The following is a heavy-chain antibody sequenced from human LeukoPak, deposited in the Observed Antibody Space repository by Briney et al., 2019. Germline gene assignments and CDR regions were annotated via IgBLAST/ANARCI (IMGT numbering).Heavy chain of an antibody. Sequence: GASVKVSCKASGYTFTGYYIHWVRQAPGQGLEWMGWINPNSGGTNYAQKFQGRVTMTRDTSISTAYMEMSGLTSDDTAVYYCARDSSSSRLQGWFDPWGQGTLVTVSS. CDR2: INPNSGGT. CDR1: GYTFTGYY. CDR3: ARDSSSSRLQGWFDP. D-gene: IGHD6-13*01. J-gene: IGHJ5*02. V-gene: IGHV1-2*02.